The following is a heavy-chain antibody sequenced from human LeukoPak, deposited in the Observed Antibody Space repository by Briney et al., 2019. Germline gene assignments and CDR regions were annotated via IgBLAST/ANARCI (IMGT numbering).Heavy chain of an antibody. Sequence: GRTLSLSRAVSLFSLSRFGMSGVAQAPGKELEGISAITVARQRAYYADSVKGRFIISRHNSKNMRYLQLSRQRGEDTVVYYLAQGYLSGGYPYWGLGALVSVSS. J-gene: IGHJ4*02. CDR1: LFSLSRFG. V-gene: IGHV3-23*01. CDR3: AQGYLSGGYPY. CDR2: ITVARQRA. D-gene: IGHD2-15*01.